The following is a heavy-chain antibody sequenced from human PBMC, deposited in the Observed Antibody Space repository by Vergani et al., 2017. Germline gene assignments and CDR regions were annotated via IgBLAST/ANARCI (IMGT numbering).Heavy chain of an antibody. J-gene: IGHJ5*02. Sequence: ELQLMESGGGVVQPGGSLRLSCAASGFTFSSYGMYWVRQAPGKGLEWVSVISGSGGRAKYADSVKGRFTVSRDNSKKTLYLQLNRVRAEDTATYYCGRKQSPASLMDKPIDIWGQGTLVTVSS. CDR1: GFTFSSYG. V-gene: IGHV3-23*01. CDR3: GRKQSPASLMDKPIDI. D-gene: IGHD1/OR15-1a*01. CDR2: ISGSGGRA.